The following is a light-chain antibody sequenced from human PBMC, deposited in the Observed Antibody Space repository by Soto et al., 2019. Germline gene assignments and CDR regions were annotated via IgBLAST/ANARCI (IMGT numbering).Light chain of an antibody. CDR3: QHYGASPWT. V-gene: IGKV3-20*01. CDR2: RAS. J-gene: IGKJ1*01. CDR1: QSLSGNY. Sequence: NVLTQSTGTLSLSPGQRATLSCRASQSLSGNYLAWYQQKPGQAPRVLIYRASIRATGISDRFSGSGSGTDFTLTISRLEPEDFAVYYCQHYGASPWTFGQGTKVDI.